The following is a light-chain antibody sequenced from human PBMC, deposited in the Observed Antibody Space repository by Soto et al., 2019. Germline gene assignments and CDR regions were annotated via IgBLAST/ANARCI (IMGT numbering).Light chain of an antibody. CDR1: QTISSW. CDR2: DAS. V-gene: IGKV1-39*01. CDR3: QQSYSTSVT. J-gene: IGKJ5*01. Sequence: DFHPTQSPSTLSGPLVASVTIPFRASQTISSWLAWYQQKPGKAPKLLIYDASSLQSGVPSRFSGSGSGTDFALTISSLQPEDFATYYCQQSYSTSVTFGQGTRLEIK.